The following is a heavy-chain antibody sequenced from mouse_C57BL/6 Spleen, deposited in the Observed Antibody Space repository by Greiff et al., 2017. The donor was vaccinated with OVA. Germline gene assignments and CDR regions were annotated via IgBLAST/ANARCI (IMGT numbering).Heavy chain of an antibody. CDR2: ISSGSSTI. Sequence: EVQLVESGGGLVKPGGSLKLSCAASGFTFSDYGMHWVRQAPEKGLEWVAYISSGSSTIYYADTVKGRFTISRDNAKNTLFLQMTSLRSEDTAMYYCARLYYYGSSPYAMDYWGQGTSVTVSS. CDR1: GFTFSDYG. D-gene: IGHD1-1*01. V-gene: IGHV5-17*01. CDR3: ARLYYYGSSPYAMDY. J-gene: IGHJ4*01.